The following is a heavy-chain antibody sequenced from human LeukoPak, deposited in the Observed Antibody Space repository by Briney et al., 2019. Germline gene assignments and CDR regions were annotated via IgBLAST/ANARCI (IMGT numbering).Heavy chain of an antibody. D-gene: IGHD2-8*01. V-gene: IGHV3-9*01. CDR2: ISWKSGSI. CDR1: GFTFDDYA. CDR3: ARALIGYYFDY. Sequence: PGRSLRLSCAASGFTFDDYAMHWVRQAPGKGLEWVSGISWKSGSIGYAGSVKGRFTISRDNAKNSLYLQMNSLRAEDTAVYYCARALIGYYFDYWGQGTLVTVSS. J-gene: IGHJ4*02.